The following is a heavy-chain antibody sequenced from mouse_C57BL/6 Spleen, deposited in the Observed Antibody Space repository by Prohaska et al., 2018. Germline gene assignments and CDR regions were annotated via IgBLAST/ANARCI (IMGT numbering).Heavy chain of an antibody. J-gene: IGHJ2*01. CDR1: TISFTW. V-gene: IGHV1-69*02. CDR3: ARGYYGSSYFDY. Sequence: TISFTWMHWVKQRPGQGLEWIGEIDPSDSYTNYNQKFKGKATLTVDKSSSTAYMQLSSLTSEDSAVYCCARGYYGSSYFDYWGQGTTLTGSS. D-gene: IGHD1-1*01. CDR2: IDPSDSYT.